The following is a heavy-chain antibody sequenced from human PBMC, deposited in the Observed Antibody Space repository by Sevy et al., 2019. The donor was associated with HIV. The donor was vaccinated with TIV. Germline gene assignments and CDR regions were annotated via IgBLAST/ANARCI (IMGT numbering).Heavy chain of an antibody. J-gene: IGHJ3*02. CDR2: ISGISNYI. Sequence: GGSLRLSCAASGFTFSSYSMNWVRQAPGKGLEWVSSISGISNYIYYADSVKGRFTISRDNAKSSLYLQMNSLRAEDTAFYYCARTGCSITSCLTADAFDIWGQGTLVTVSS. CDR3: ARTGCSITSCLTADAFDI. V-gene: IGHV3-21*06. CDR1: GFTFSSYS. D-gene: IGHD2-2*01.